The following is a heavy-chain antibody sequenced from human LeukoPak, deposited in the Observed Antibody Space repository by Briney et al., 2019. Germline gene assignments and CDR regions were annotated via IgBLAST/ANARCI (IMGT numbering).Heavy chain of an antibody. CDR1: GYIFSNFA. CDR3: ARRKGSDVPGNDY. D-gene: IGHD1-1*01. CDR2: ISPYNGNT. V-gene: IGHV1-18*01. J-gene: IGHJ4*02. Sequence: ASVKVSCKASGYIFSNFAITWVRQAPGQGLEWVGWISPYNGNTNYSPNLQDRVTLTTDTSTSTACMELRSLRSDDTAVYYCARRKGSDVPGNDYWGQGTLVTVSS.